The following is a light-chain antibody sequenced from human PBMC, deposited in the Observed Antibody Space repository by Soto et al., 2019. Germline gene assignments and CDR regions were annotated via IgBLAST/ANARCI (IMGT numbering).Light chain of an antibody. CDR2: AAS. J-gene: IGKJ5*01. CDR1: QSISSY. V-gene: IGKV1-39*01. Sequence: DIQITQTPSSLSASVGDRVTITCRASQSISSYLNWYQQKPGKAPKLLIYAASSLQSGVPSRFSGRGSGTDLTLTISSLEPEDFAVYYCQQRSNWRITFGQRTRPE. CDR3: QQRSNWRIT.